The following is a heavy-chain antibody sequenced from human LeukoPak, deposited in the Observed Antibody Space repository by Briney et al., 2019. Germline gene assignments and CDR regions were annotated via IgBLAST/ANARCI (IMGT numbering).Heavy chain of an antibody. V-gene: IGHV3-7*01. CDR1: GFPFSSYW. Sequence: GGSLRLSCAASGFPFSSYWMSWVRQAPGKGLEWVANIKQDGSDKYYVDSVKGRFSISRDSAKNSLYLQLNSLRADDTAVYYCARLTGTTGFDYWGQGTLVTVSS. J-gene: IGHJ4*02. CDR2: IKQDGSDK. D-gene: IGHD1-1*01. CDR3: ARLTGTTGFDY.